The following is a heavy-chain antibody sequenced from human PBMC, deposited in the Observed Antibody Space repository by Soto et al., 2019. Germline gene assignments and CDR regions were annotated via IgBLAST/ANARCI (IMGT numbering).Heavy chain of an antibody. CDR2: MNPNIGNT. V-gene: IGHV1-8*01. D-gene: IGHD3-10*01. CDR3: ATSYGSGYRAFDS. J-gene: IGHJ4*02. Sequence: EASVKVSCKASGYTFTSYDINWVRQATGQGLEWVGRMNPNIGNTGYAQKFQGRVTMTTNTSTNTAYMELRSLRSEDTAMYFCATSYGSGYRAFDSWGQGALVTVSS. CDR1: GYTFTSYD.